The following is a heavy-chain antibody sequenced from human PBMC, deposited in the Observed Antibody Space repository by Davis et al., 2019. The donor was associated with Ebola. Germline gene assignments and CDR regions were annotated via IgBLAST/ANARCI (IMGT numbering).Heavy chain of an antibody. CDR1: GFTFSSYG. Sequence: GESLKISCAASGFTFSSYGMHWVRQAPGKGLEWVAVIWYDGSNKYYADSVKGRFTISRDNSKNTLYLQMNSLRAEDTAVYYCARDAYSTSWSYYFDYWGQGTLVTVSS. V-gene: IGHV3-33*01. CDR2: IWYDGSNK. J-gene: IGHJ4*02. D-gene: IGHD6-13*01. CDR3: ARDAYSTSWSYYFDY.